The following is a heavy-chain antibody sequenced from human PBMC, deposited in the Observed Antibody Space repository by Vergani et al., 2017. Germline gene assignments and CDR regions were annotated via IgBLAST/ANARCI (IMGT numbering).Heavy chain of an antibody. Sequence: EVQVVESGGGLVQPGGSLRLSCAASGFTFSSYAMSWVRQAPGKGLEWVSGISRSGGSTYYADSVKGRFTISRDNSKNTLYMQMNSLRAEDTAVYYCAKQSPSSSSRHYYYYYMDVWGKGTTVTVSS. D-gene: IGHD6-6*01. J-gene: IGHJ6*03. CDR1: GFTFSSYA. CDR3: AKQSPSSSSRHYYYYYMDV. V-gene: IGHV3-23*04. CDR2: ISRSGGST.